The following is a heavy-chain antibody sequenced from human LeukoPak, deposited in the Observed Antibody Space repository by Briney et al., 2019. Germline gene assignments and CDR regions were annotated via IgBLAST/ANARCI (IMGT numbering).Heavy chain of an antibody. J-gene: IGHJ4*02. CDR2: ISSSSSTI. Sequence: GGSLRLSCAASGFTFSSYIMNWVRQAPGKGLEWVSYISSSSSTIYNADSVKGRFTISRDNAKNSLYLQMNSLRAEDTAVYYCARGSNTDYWGQGTLVTVSS. V-gene: IGHV3-48*01. CDR1: GFTFSSYI. CDR3: ARGSNTDY.